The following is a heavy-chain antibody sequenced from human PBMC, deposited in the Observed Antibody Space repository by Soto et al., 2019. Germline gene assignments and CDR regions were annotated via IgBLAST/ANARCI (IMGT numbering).Heavy chain of an antibody. CDR2: ISSSSSYI. D-gene: IGHD4-17*01. CDR1: GFTFSSYS. V-gene: IGHV3-21*01. CDR3: AKELTVATADY. J-gene: IGHJ4*02. Sequence: LRLSCAASGFTFSSYSMNWVRQAPGKGLEWVPSISSSSSYIYYADSVKGRFTISRDNSKNTLYLQMNSLRVEDTAMYYCAKELTVATADYWGQGTLVTVSS.